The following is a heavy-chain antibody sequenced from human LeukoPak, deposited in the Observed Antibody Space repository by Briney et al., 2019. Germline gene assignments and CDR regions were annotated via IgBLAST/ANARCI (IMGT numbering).Heavy chain of an antibody. CDR2: IYYSGST. V-gene: IGHV4-59*11. Sequence: TASETLSLTCTVSAGSISGHSWNWIRQPPGKGLEWIGDIYYSGSTRYNPSLESRVTISLDTSKNQFSLSLSSVTAADTAVYYCARGWGRIDYGDYHWFDPWGQGTLVTASS. CDR1: AGSISGHS. D-gene: IGHD4-17*01. J-gene: IGHJ5*02. CDR3: ARGWGRIDYGDYHWFDP.